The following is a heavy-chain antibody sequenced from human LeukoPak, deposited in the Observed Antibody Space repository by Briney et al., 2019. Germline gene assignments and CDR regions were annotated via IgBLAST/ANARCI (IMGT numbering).Heavy chain of an antibody. V-gene: IGHV4-38-2*02. CDR2: IYHSGST. J-gene: IGHJ4*02. CDR3: ARDSYYYGSGSYYPFDY. Sequence: SETLSLTCTVSGYSISSGYYWGWIRQPPGKGLEWIGSIYHSGSTYYNPSPKSRVTISVDTSKNQFSLKLSSVTAADTAVYYCARDSYYYGSGSYYPFDYWGQGTLVTVSS. D-gene: IGHD3-10*01. CDR1: GYSISSGYY.